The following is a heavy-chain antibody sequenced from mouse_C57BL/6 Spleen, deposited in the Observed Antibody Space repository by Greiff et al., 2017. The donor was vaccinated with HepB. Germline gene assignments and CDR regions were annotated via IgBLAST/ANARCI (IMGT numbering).Heavy chain of an antibody. V-gene: IGHV1-54*01. CDR2: INPGSGGT. CDR3: ARGGIITTGVATDYFDY. D-gene: IGHD1-1*01. J-gene: IGHJ2*01. CDR1: GYAFTNYL. Sequence: VQLQESGAELVRPGTSVKVSCKASGYAFTNYLIEWVKQRPGQGLEWIGVINPGSGGTNYNEKFKGKATLTADKSSSTAYMQLSSLTSEDSAVYFCARGGIITTGVATDYFDYWGQGTTLTVSS.